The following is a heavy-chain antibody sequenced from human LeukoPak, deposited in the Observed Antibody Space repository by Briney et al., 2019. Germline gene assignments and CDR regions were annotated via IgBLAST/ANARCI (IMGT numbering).Heavy chain of an antibody. CDR3: ARKYCSSTSCLFDY. D-gene: IGHD2-2*01. J-gene: IGHJ4*02. CDR1: GXTFSSYE. V-gene: IGHV3-48*03. CDR2: ISTSGSPI. Sequence: GGSLRLSCAASGXTFSSYEMNWVRQAPGKGLEWVSYISTSGSPIYYADSVKGRFTISRDNAKNSLYLQMNSLRAEDTAVYYCARKYCSSTSCLFDYWGQGTLVTVSS.